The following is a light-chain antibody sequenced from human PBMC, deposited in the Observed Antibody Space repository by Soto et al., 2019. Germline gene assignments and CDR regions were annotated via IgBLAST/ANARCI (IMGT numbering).Light chain of an antibody. CDR3: CSYAGTSSHVL. Sequence: QSALTQPASVSGSPGQSITISCTGTNSDVGSYNLVSWYQQHPDKAPKLVIYEATKRPSGVSNRFSGSKSGNTASLTVSGLQAEDEADYYCCSYAGTSSHVLFGGGTKLTVL. V-gene: IGLV2-23*01. CDR2: EAT. J-gene: IGLJ2*01. CDR1: NSDVGSYNL.